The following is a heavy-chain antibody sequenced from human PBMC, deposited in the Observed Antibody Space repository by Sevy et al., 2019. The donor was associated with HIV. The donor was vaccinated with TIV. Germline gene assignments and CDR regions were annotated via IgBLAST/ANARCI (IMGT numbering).Heavy chain of an antibody. D-gene: IGHD2-8*01. J-gene: IGHJ4*02. Sequence: GGSLRLSCAASGFTFSKYSMSWVRQPPGKGLEWVSTLSFGCGEINYAGSVKGPFTIARDNSKSSVNLQMNTLRPEDTAVYYCAREGCTKPHDYWGQGTLVTVSS. CDR3: AREGCTKPHDY. V-gene: IGHV3-23*01. CDR1: GFTFSKYS. CDR2: LSFGCGEI.